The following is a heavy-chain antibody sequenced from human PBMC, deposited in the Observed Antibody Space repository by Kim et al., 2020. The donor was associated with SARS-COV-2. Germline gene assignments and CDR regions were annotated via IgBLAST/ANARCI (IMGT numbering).Heavy chain of an antibody. J-gene: IGHJ3*02. V-gene: IGHV1-18*01. D-gene: IGHD1-26*01. CDR3: ARDRVVGATIAFDI. Sequence: AQKLQGRVTMTTDTSTSTAYMELRSLRSDDTAVYYCARDRVVGATIAFDIWGQGTMVTVSS.